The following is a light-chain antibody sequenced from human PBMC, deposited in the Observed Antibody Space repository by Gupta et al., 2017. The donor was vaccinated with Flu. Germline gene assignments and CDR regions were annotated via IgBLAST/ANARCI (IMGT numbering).Light chain of an antibody. CDR2: HAT. CDR3: QQAYSVPLT. V-gene: IGKV1-12*01. J-gene: IGKJ4*01. CDR1: QTIYTE. Sequence: IQMTQSPSSVSASVGDRVSVTCRASQTIYTEVAWYQHKPGKAPKLLIHHATTLQNGVPSRFSGSGYGTDFTLTITSLQPEDFATYYCQQAYSVPLTFGGGTKVEIK.